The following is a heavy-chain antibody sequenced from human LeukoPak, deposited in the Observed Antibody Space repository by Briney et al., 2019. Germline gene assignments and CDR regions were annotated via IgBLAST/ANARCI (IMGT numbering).Heavy chain of an antibody. CDR1: GFTFGDYA. CDR2: IRSKAYGGTT. J-gene: IGHJ4*02. Sequence: PGGSLRLSCTASGFTFGDYAMSWVRQAPGKGLEWVGFIRSKAYGGTTEYAASVKGRFTISRDDSKSIAYLQMNSLKTEDTAVYYCTRAGVVRYFDWLLPQSYYFDYWGQGTLVTVSS. CDR3: TRAGVVRYFDWLLPQSYYFDY. D-gene: IGHD3-9*01. V-gene: IGHV3-49*04.